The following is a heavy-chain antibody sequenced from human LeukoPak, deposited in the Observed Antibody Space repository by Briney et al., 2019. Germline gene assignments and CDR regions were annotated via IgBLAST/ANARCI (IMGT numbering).Heavy chain of an antibody. D-gene: IGHD5-24*01. CDR3: ARDLPVEMATMWRAFDI. CDR1: GFTFSSYS. CDR2: ISSSSSTI. J-gene: IGHJ3*02. V-gene: IGHV3-48*04. Sequence: SGGSLRLSCAASGFTFSSYSMNWVRQAPGKGLEWVSYISSSSSTIYYADSVKGRFTISRDNAKNSLYLQMNSLRAEDTAVYYCARDLPVEMATMWRAFDIWGQGTMVTVSS.